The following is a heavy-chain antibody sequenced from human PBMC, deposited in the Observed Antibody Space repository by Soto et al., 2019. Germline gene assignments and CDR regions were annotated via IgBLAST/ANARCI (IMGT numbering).Heavy chain of an antibody. J-gene: IGHJ5*02. V-gene: IGHV4-59*08. CDR3: ARHLYGSGERFDP. Sequence: PSXTLSLTCTVSGGSISSYYWSWIRQPPGKGLEWIGYIYYSGSTNYNPSLKSRVTISVDTSKNQFSLKLSSVTAADTAVYYCARHLYGSGERFDPWGQGTLVTVSS. D-gene: IGHD3-10*01. CDR1: GGSISSYY. CDR2: IYYSGST.